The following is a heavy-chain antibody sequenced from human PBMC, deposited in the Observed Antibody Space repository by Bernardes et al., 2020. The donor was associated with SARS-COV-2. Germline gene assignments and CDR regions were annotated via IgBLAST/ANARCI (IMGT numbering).Heavy chain of an antibody. D-gene: IGHD6-19*01. CDR2: ISAYNGNT. J-gene: IGHJ5*02. CDR3: ARGIAVAANGGWFDP. V-gene: IGHV1-18*01. Sequence: ASVKVSCKASGYTFTSYGISWVRQAPGQGLEWMGWISAYNGNTNYAQKLQGRVTMTTDTSTSTAYMELRSLRSDDTAVYYCARGIAVAANGGWFDPWGQGTLVTVSS. CDR1: GYTFTSYG.